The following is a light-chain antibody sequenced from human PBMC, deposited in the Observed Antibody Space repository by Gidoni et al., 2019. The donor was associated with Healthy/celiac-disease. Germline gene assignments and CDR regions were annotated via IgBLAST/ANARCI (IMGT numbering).Light chain of an antibody. CDR1: SSDVGGYNY. CDR3: SSYTSSLVV. Sequence: QSALTQPASVSGSPGQSITISCTGTSSDVGGYNYVSWYQQHPGKAPKLMIYDVSNRPSGVSNRFSGSKSGNTDSLTISGLQAEDEADYYCSSYTSSLVVFGGGTKLTVL. CDR2: DVS. J-gene: IGLJ2*01. V-gene: IGLV2-14*03.